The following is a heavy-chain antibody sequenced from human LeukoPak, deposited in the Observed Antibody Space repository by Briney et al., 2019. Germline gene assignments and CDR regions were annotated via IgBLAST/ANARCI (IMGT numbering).Heavy chain of an antibody. CDR1: GLTFSSYA. V-gene: IGHV3-23*01. CDR3: AKMYVWGSYRYTDFDY. J-gene: IGHJ4*02. CDR2: ISGSGGST. D-gene: IGHD3-16*02. Sequence: GASLRLSCAASGLTFSSYAMSWVRQAPGKGLEWVSAISGSGGSTYYADSVKGRFTISRDNSKNTLYLQMNSLRAEDTAVYYCAKMYVWGSYRYTDFDYWGRGTLVTVSS.